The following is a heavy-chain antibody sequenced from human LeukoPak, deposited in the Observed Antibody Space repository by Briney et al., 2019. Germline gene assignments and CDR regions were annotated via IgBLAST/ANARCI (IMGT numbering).Heavy chain of an antibody. Sequence: GGSLRLSCAASGFTFSSYGMHWVRQAPGKGLEWVAFIRYDGSNKYYADSVKGRFTISRDNSKNTLYLQMNSLRAEDTAVYYCANLPGVYVLRSQPGQDYWGQGTLVTVSS. D-gene: IGHD3-3*01. CDR1: GFTFSSYG. CDR2: IRYDGSNK. V-gene: IGHV3-30*02. CDR3: ANLPGVYVLRSQPGQDY. J-gene: IGHJ4*02.